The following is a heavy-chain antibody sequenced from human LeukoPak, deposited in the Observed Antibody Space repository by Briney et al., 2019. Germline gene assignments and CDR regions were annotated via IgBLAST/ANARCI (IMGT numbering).Heavy chain of an antibody. V-gene: IGHV3-74*01. CDR2: ISPTGSTT. Sequence: QPGGSLRLSCAASGFSFSGHLMHWARHLPGKGLVWVSRISPTGSTTSYADSVKGRFTVSRDNAKNTLYLQVNNLRAEDTAVYYCARGPSSNWSGLDFWGQGTLLTVSS. D-gene: IGHD6-13*01. CDR1: GFSFSGHL. J-gene: IGHJ4*02. CDR3: ARGPSSNWSGLDF.